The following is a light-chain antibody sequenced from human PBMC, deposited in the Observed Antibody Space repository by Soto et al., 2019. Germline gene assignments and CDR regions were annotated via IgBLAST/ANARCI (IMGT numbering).Light chain of an antibody. V-gene: IGKV3-20*01. J-gene: IGKJ1*01. CDR2: GAS. CDR1: QSVSSSY. CDR3: QHYGSSRT. Sequence: EIVFTQSPGTLSLSPGERATLSCRASQSVSSSYLAWYQQKPGQAPRLLIYGASSRATGIPERFGGSGSRTDFTLTISRLEPDYFAVYYCQHYGSSRTFGQGTKVDIK.